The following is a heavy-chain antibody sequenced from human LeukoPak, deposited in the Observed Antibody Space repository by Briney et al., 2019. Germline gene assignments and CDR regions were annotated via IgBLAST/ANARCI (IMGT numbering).Heavy chain of an antibody. CDR2: IYYSGST. Sequence: SETLSLTCAVYGGSFSGYYWNWIRQPPGKGLEWIGYIYYSGSTSYNPSLKSRLTISLDTPKNQFSLKLSSVTAADTAVYYCARGRDLYYYDRSGYRFDSWGQGTLVTVSS. D-gene: IGHD3-22*01. V-gene: IGHV4-59*01. CDR3: ARGRDLYYYDRSGYRFDS. CDR1: GGSFSGYY. J-gene: IGHJ4*02.